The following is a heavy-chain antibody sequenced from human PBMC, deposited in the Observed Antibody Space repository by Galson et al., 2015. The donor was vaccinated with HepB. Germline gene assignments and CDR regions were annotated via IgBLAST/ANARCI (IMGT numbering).Heavy chain of an antibody. CDR3: ARDDEYYYDSSGYYSSVFDY. CDR1: GFTFSSYS. V-gene: IGHV3-48*04. Sequence: SLRLSCAASGFTFSSYSMNWVRQAPGKGLEWVSYISSSSSTIYYADSVKGRFTISRDNAKNSLYLQMNSLRAEDTAVYYCARDDEYYYDSSGYYSSVFDYWGQGTLVTVSS. J-gene: IGHJ4*02. CDR2: ISSSSSTI. D-gene: IGHD3-22*01.